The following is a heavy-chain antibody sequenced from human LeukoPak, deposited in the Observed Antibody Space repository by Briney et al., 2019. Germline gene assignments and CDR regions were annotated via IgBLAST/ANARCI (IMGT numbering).Heavy chain of an antibody. J-gene: IGHJ4*02. Sequence: GGSLRLSCAASGFTFSNYWMSWVRQAPGKGLEWVANIKEDGSEKYYVDSVKGRFTISRDNASNSLYLQMNSLRAEDTAVYYCASGRQLGYWGQGTLVTVSS. CDR1: GFTFSNYW. CDR2: IKEDGSEK. D-gene: IGHD6-13*01. V-gene: IGHV3-7*01. CDR3: ASGRQLGY.